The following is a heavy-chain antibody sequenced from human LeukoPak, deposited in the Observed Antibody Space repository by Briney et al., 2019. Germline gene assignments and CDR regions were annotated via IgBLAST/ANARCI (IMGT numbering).Heavy chain of an antibody. V-gene: IGHV1-69*05. Sequence: SVKVSCKASGGTLSSYAISWVRQAPGQGLEWMGGIIPIFGTANYAQKFQGRVTITTDESTSTAYMGLSSLRSEDTAVYYCARSALLDPDPAEHFQHWGQGTLVTVSS. CDR3: ARSALLDPDPAEHFQH. CDR2: IIPIFGTA. CDR1: GGTLSSYA. J-gene: IGHJ1*01.